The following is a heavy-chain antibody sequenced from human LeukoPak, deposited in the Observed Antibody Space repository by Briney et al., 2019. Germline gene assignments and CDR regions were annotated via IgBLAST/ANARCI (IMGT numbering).Heavy chain of an antibody. J-gene: IGHJ4*02. CDR2: IKQGGSEK. CDR1: GFTFSSYW. V-gene: IGHV3-7*01. Sequence: GGSLRLSCAASGFTFSSYWMSWVRQAPGKGLEWVANIKQGGSEKYYVDSVKGRFTISRDNAKNSLYLQMNSLRAEDTAVYYCARDIRSSWYNYWGQGTLVTVSS. D-gene: IGHD6-13*01. CDR3: ARDIRSSWYNY.